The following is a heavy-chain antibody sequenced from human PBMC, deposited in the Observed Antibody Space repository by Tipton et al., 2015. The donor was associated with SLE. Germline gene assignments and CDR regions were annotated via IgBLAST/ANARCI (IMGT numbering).Heavy chain of an antibody. D-gene: IGHD4-23*01. CDR2: IYPGDSNT. J-gene: IGHJ5*02. CDR3: ARLGGNHNWFDP. Sequence: VQLVQSGAEVRKPGESLKISCRGSGYTFTNYWIAWVRQMPGKGLEWMGSIYPGDSNTRYSPSFQGQVTISADMSISAAYLQWRSLKASDSAMYYCARLGGNHNWFDPWGQGTLVTVSS. CDR1: GYTFTNYW. V-gene: IGHV5-51*03.